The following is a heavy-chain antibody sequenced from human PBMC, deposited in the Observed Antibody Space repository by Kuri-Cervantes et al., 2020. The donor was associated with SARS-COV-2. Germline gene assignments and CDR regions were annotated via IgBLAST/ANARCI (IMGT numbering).Heavy chain of an antibody. CDR3: ARDPPSPYCSGGSCRTDV. Sequence: GESLKISCAASGFTFSSYEMNWVRQAPGKGLEWVSSISSSSSYIYYADSVKGRFTVSRDNAKNSLYLQMNSLRAEDTAVYYCARDPPSPYCSGGSCRTDVWGQGTTVTVSS. D-gene: IGHD2-15*01. V-gene: IGHV3-21*01. J-gene: IGHJ6*02. CDR2: ISSSSSYI. CDR1: GFTFSSYE.